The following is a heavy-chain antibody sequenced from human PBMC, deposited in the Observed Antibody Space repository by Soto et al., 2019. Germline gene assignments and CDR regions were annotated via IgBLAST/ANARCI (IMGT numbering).Heavy chain of an antibody. CDR2: IVVGSGNT. CDR3: AALGGYDHGSSLGD. D-gene: IGHD5-12*01. V-gene: IGHV1-58*01. Sequence: SVKVSCKASGFTFTSSAVQWVRQARGQRLEWIGWIVVGSGNTNYAQKFQERVTITRDMSTSTAYMELSSLRSEDTAVYYCAALGGYDHGSSLGDWGQGTLVTVSS. CDR1: GFTFTSSA. J-gene: IGHJ4*02.